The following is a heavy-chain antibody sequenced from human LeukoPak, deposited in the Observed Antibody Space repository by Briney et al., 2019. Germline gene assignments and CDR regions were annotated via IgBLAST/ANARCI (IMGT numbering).Heavy chain of an antibody. CDR1: GGSISNYY. V-gene: IGHV4-59*01. J-gene: IGHJ5*02. CDR2: IYYSGNT. CDR3: AREPGAVAGNNGWFDP. D-gene: IGHD6-19*01. Sequence: PSETLSLTCTVSGGSISNYYWSWIRQPPGRGLEWIGYIYYSGNTNYNPFLKSRVTISIDTSKNQFFLKLSSVTAADTAVYYCAREPGAVAGNNGWFDPWGQGTLVTVSS.